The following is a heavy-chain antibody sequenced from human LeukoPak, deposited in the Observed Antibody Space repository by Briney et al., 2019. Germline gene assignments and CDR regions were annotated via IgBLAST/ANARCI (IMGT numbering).Heavy chain of an antibody. CDR3: ARDLRDPYCSSTSCPSFDP. D-gene: IGHD2-2*01. CDR2: IIPIFGTA. CDR1: GGTFSSYA. V-gene: IGHV1-69*13. Sequence: ASVKVSCKASGGTFSSYAISWVRQAPGQGLEWMGGIIPIFGTANYAQKFQGRVTITADESTSTAYMELSSLRSEDTAVYYCARDLRDPYCSSTSCPSFDPWGQGTLVTVSS. J-gene: IGHJ5*02.